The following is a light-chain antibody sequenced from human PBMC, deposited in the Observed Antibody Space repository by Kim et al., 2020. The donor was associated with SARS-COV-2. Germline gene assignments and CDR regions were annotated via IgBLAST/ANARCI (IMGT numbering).Light chain of an antibody. CDR3: QRSYSTPPYT. Sequence: ASVGDRVTITCRASQSINTYLNWYQQKPGKAPKLLIYAASTLQSGVPSRFSGSGSGTYFTLTISSMQPEDFATYYCQRSYSTPPYTFGQGTKLEIK. J-gene: IGKJ2*01. CDR2: AAS. V-gene: IGKV1-39*01. CDR1: QSINTY.